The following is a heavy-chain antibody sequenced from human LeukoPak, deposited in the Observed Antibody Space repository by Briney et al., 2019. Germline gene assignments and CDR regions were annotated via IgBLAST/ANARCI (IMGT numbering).Heavy chain of an antibody. CDR2: IWYDGSNK. CDR3: AKDVTTGTLALDY. D-gene: IGHD1-1*01. V-gene: IGHV3-33*06. J-gene: IGHJ4*02. Sequence: PGASLRLSCAASGFTFSSWGMHWVRQAPGKGLEWVAVIWYDGSNKYYADSVKGRFTISRDNSKNTLYLQMNSLRAEDTAVYYCAKDVTTGTLALDYWGQGTLVTVSS. CDR1: GFTFSSWG.